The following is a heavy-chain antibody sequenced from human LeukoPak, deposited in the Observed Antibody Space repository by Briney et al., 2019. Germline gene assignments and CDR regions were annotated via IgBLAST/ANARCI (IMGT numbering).Heavy chain of an antibody. J-gene: IGHJ4*02. CDR3: ARGLTQIPRLATGLGH. CDR1: GFSFSSYA. V-gene: IGHV3-33*01. Sequence: PGGSLRLSCAASGFSFSSYAMYWVRQAPGKGLEWVAVIWYDGGNKYYADSVKGRFTISRDNSKNTLYLEMNSLRAEDTAVYYCARGLTQIPRLATGLGHWGQGTLVTVSS. CDR2: IWYDGGNK. D-gene: IGHD2-21*02.